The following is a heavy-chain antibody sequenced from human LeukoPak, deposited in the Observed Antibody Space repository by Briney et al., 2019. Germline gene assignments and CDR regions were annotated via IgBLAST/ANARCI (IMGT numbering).Heavy chain of an antibody. J-gene: IGHJ6*03. CDR1: GGTFSSYA. D-gene: IGHD5/OR15-5a*01. CDR3: ATESRLDPYFYYYMDV. Sequence: GASVKVSCKASGGTFSSYAISWVRQAPGRGLEWMGRIIPSFGATNYAQKFQGRVTITTDESTSTAYIDLSSLRSEDTAVYYCATESRLDPYFYYYMDVWGKGTTVTVSS. V-gene: IGHV1-69*05. CDR2: IIPSFGAT.